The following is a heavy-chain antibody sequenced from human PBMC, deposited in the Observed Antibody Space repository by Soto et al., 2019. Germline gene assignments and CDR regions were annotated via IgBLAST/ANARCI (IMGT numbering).Heavy chain of an antibody. Sequence: EVQLVESGGGLVKPGGSLRLSCAASGFTFSNAWMNWVRQAPGKGLEWVGRIKSKTDGGTTDYAAPVKGRFTISRDDSKNTLYLQMNSLKTEDTAVYYCTPDPVYYYYGMDVWGQGTTVTVSS. CDR1: GFTFSNAW. CDR3: TPDPVYYYYGMDV. V-gene: IGHV3-15*07. CDR2: IKSKTDGGTT. J-gene: IGHJ6*02.